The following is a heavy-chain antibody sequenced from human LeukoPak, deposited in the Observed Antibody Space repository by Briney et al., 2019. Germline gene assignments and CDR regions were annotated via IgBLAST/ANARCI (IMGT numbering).Heavy chain of an antibody. V-gene: IGHV4-59*01. CDR1: GGSISSYY. Sequence: PETLSLTCTVSGGSISSYYWSWIRQPPGKGLEWIGYIYYSGSTNYNPSLKSRVTISVDTSKNQFSLKLSSVTAADTAVYYCARLSYYYDSSGYYYPIFDYWGQGTLVTVSS. CDR2: IYYSGST. D-gene: IGHD3-22*01. CDR3: ARLSYYYDSSGYYYPIFDY. J-gene: IGHJ4*02.